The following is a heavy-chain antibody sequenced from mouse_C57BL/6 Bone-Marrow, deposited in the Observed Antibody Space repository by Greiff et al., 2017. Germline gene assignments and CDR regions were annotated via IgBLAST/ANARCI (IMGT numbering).Heavy chain of an antibody. V-gene: IGHV1-26*01. CDR2: INPNNGGT. CDR1: GYTFTDYY. CDR3: ARRLPYYYAWFAY. D-gene: IGHD1-1*01. Sequence: EVQLQQSGPELVKPGASVKISCKASGYTFTDYYMNWVKQSHGKSLEWIGDINPNNGGTSYNQKFKGKATLTVDKSSSTAYMELRSLTSEDSAVYYCARRLPYYYAWFAYWGQGTLVTVSA. J-gene: IGHJ3*01.